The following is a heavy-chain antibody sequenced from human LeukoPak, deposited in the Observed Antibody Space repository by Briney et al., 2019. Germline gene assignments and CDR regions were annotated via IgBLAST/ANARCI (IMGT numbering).Heavy chain of an antibody. CDR3: ARSRGARRFLEWSPYYYYMDV. CDR2: MNPNSGNT. J-gene: IGHJ6*03. D-gene: IGHD3-3*01. V-gene: IGHV1-8*03. Sequence: GASVKVSCKASGYTFTSYDINWVRQATGQGLEWMGWMNPNSGNTGYAQKFQGRVTITRNTSISTAYMELSSLRSEDTAVYYCARSRGARRFLEWSPYYYYMDVWGKGTTVTVSS. CDR1: GYTFTSYD.